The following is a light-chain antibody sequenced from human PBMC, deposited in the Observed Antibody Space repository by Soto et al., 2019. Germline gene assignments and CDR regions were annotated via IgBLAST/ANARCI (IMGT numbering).Light chain of an antibody. Sequence: DIVMTQSPATLSVSPGERATLSCRASQSISNSLAWYQQKPGQAPRLLIYNTTTMPTGVPASFSGSGSGTEFTLTITSLQSEDFAVYYCQQYNNWPRTFGQGTKVEIK. V-gene: IGKV3-15*01. J-gene: IGKJ1*01. CDR2: NTT. CDR3: QQYNNWPRT. CDR1: QSISNS.